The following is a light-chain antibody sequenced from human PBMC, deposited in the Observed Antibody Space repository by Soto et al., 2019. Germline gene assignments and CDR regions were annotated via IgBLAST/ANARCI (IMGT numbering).Light chain of an antibody. CDR1: QAVNTR. CDR2: LAS. CDR3: QHFRA. J-gene: IGKJ5*01. V-gene: IGKV3D-11*03. Sequence: IVLTHSPATLSSFPGDRVTLSCRASQAVNTRLAWYQHKPGQAPRLLIYLASNRAAGVPARFSGSGSGTDFTLTISRLEPEDFVLYYCQHFRAFGQGTRLEIK.